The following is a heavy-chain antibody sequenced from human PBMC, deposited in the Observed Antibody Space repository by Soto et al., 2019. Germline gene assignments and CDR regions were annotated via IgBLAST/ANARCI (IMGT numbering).Heavy chain of an antibody. J-gene: IGHJ6*02. Sequence: PGGSLRLSCAASGFSFSTSTMNWVRQAPGKGLEWVSYISSGSTTIYYADSVKGRFTIARDNGKNSLYLQMNSLRDEDTAVYYFARVRRNDASDYYGMDIWGQGTTVT. V-gene: IGHV3-48*02. CDR2: ISSGSTTI. CDR1: GFSFSTST. CDR3: ARVRRNDASDYYGMDI. D-gene: IGHD1-1*01.